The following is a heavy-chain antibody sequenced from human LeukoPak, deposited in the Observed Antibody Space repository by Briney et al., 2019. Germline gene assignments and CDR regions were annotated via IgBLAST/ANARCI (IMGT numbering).Heavy chain of an antibody. Sequence: SETLSLTCSVSGGSVAGDYWSWIRQTPGKGLEWIGYIHYSGRTSYNPSLKSRVTISLDTSTNQFSLRLASVTAADTAVYYCARDQSWNYYGSGSYWSYYYGMDVWGQGTTVTVSS. V-gene: IGHV4-59*02. D-gene: IGHD3-10*01. CDR2: IHYSGRT. CDR1: GGSVAGDY. J-gene: IGHJ6*02. CDR3: ARDQSWNYYGSGSYWSYYYGMDV.